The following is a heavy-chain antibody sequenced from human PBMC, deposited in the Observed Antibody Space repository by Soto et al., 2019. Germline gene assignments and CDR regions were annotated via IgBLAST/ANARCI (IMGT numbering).Heavy chain of an antibody. J-gene: IGHJ4*02. D-gene: IGHD4-4*01. CDR1: GFTFSSYE. CDR2: IGSSGTTI. CDR3: ASGGRVTYCFGY. Sequence: EVQLVESGGGLVQPGGSLRLSCAASGFTFSSYEMNWVRQAPGKGLEWVSYIGSSGTTIYYADSVKGRFTISRDNAKNSVYLQMNGLKADDSAVYYCASGGRVTYCFGYWGQGTLVT. V-gene: IGHV3-48*03.